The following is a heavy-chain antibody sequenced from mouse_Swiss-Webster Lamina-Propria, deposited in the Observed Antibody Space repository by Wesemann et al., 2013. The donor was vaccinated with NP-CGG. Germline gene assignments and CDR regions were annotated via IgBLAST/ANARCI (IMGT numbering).Heavy chain of an antibody. CDR2: IDPSDSET. CDR3: ARDDYFDY. V-gene: IGHV1-52*01. J-gene: IGHJ2*01. Sequence: LEWIGMIDPSDSETHYNQMFKDKATLTVDKSSSTAYMQLSSLTSEDSAVYYCARDDYFDYWGQGTTLTVSS.